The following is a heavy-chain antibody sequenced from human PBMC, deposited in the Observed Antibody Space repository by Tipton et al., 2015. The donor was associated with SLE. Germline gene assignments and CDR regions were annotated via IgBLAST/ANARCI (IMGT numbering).Heavy chain of an antibody. Sequence: LRLSCTVSGGSISSFYWSWIRQPAGKGLEWIGRLYTSGSTNYNPSLKRRVTMSVDTSKNQFSLKLSSVTAADTAVYYCASTTYYDFWSGYYRGDAFDIWGAGTMVTVSS. D-gene: IGHD3-3*01. CDR3: ASTTYYDFWSGYYRGDAFDI. J-gene: IGHJ3*02. CDR2: LYTSGST. CDR1: GGSISSFY. V-gene: IGHV4-4*07.